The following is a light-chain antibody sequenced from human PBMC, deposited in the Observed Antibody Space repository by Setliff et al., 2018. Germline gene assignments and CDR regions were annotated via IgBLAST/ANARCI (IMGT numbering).Light chain of an antibody. V-gene: IGLV2-14*03. CDR2: GVS. Sequence: QSALAQPASVSGSPGQSITISCSGTSSDVGSYDLVSWYQQHPGKAPKLIIYGVSNRPSGVSSRFSGSKSGNTASLTISGLQTEDEADYYCTAYTSSTTYVFGTGTKSPS. CDR3: TAYTSSTTYV. CDR1: SSDVGSYDL. J-gene: IGLJ1*01.